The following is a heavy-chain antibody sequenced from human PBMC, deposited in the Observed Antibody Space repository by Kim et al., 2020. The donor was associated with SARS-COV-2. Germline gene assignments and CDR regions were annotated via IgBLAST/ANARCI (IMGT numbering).Heavy chain of an antibody. V-gene: IGHV4-34*01. D-gene: IGHD2-2*01. CDR3: ARLGSTSHRPLDY. CDR2: INHSGST. CDR1: GGSFSGYY. Sequence: SETLSLTCAVYGGSFSGYYWSWIRQPPGKGLEWIGEINHSGSTNYNPSLKSRVTISVDTSKNQFSLKLSSVTAADTAVYYCARLGSTSHRPLDYWGQGTLVTVSS. J-gene: IGHJ4*02.